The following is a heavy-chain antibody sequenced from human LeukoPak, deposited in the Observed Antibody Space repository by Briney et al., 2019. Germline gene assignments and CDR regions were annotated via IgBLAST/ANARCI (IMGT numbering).Heavy chain of an antibody. V-gene: IGHV3-7*01. J-gene: IGHJ4*02. CDR2: IKQDGSEK. CDR1: GFTFSSYW. CDR3: ARDRSSGSHRIDY. Sequence: GGSLRLSCAASGFTFSSYWMSWVRQAPGKGLEWVANIKQDGSEKYYVDSVKGRFTISRDNAKNSLYLQMNSLRAEDTAVYYCARDRSSGSHRIDYWGQGTLVTVSS. D-gene: IGHD6-19*01.